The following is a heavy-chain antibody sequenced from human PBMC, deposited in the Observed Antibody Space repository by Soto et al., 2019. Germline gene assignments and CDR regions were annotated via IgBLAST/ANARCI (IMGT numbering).Heavy chain of an antibody. D-gene: IGHD2-2*01. V-gene: IGHV3-30*18. CDR3: AKGGEYQLLRIYFDY. J-gene: IGHJ4*02. CDR2: ISYDGSSK. Sequence: QVQLVESGGGVVQPGRSLRLSCAASGFIFSSYGMHWVRQAPGRGLVWVAVISYDGSSKYYADSVKGRFTISRDNSENTLHLQMSSLRAEDTAMYYCAKGGEYQLLRIYFDYWGQGTPVTVSS. CDR1: GFIFSSYG.